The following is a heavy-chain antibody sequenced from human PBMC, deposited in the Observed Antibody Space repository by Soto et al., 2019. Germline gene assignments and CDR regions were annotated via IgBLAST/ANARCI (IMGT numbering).Heavy chain of an antibody. CDR3: ARGYCSGGSCYSGAFDI. CDR2: INHSGST. V-gene: IGHV4-34*01. Sequence: PSETLSLTCAVYGGSFSGYYWSWIRQPPGKGLEWIGEINHSGSTNYNPSLKSRVTTSVDTSKNQFSLKLSSVTAADTAVYYCARGYCSGGSCYSGAFDIWGQGTMVTVSS. D-gene: IGHD2-15*01. CDR1: GGSFSGYY. J-gene: IGHJ3*02.